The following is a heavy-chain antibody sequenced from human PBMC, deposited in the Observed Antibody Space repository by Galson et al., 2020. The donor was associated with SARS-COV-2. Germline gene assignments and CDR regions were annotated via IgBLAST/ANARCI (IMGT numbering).Heavy chain of an antibody. D-gene: IGHD3-22*01. CDR2: ISSSSSYI. J-gene: IGHJ4*02. Sequence: ASVKVSCAASGFTFSSYSMNWVRQAPGKGLEWVSSISSSSSYIYYADSVKGRFTISRDNAKNSLYLQMNSLRAEDTAVYYCARGEYYYDSSGYPLDYWGQGTLVTVSS. CDR1: GFTFSSYS. V-gene: IGHV3-21*01. CDR3: ARGEYYYDSSGYPLDY.